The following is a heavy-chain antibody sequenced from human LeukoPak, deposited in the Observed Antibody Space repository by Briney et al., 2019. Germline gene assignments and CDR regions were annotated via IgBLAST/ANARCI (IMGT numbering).Heavy chain of an antibody. Sequence: GGSLRLSCAASGFTFSNYGMNWVRQAPGKGLEWVSIITSGVGITYYADSVKGRFTISRDNSKNTLYLQMSSLRAEDTAVYYCAKGDYYNLDYWGQGTLVTVSS. J-gene: IGHJ4*02. V-gene: IGHV3-23*01. CDR2: ITSGVGIT. D-gene: IGHD3-10*01. CDR3: AKGDYYNLDY. CDR1: GFTFSNYG.